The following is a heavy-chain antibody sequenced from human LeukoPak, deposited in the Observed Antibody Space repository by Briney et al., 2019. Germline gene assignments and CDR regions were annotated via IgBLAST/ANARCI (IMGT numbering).Heavy chain of an antibody. CDR1: GGSFSGYY. V-gene: IGHV4-34*01. CDR2: INHSGST. CDR3: ASGSIAAAGT. D-gene: IGHD6-13*01. Sequence: SETLSLTCAVYGGSFSGYYWSWIRQPPGKGLELIGEINHSGSTNYNPSLKSRVTISVDTSKNQFSLKLSSVTAADTAVYYCASGSIAAAGTWGQGTLVTVSS. J-gene: IGHJ5*02.